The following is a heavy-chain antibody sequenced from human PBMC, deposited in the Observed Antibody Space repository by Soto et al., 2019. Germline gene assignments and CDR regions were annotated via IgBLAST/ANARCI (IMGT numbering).Heavy chain of an antibody. CDR3: AREIEAVAFTDY. D-gene: IGHD6-19*01. CDR2: ISYDGSNK. CDR1: GFTFSSYA. J-gene: IGHJ4*02. Sequence: PGGSLRLSCAASGFTFSSYAMHWVRQAPGKGLEWVAVISYDGSNKYYADSVKGRFTISRDNSKNTLYLQMNSLRAEDTAVYYCAREIEAVAFTDYWGQGTLVTVSS. V-gene: IGHV3-30-3*01.